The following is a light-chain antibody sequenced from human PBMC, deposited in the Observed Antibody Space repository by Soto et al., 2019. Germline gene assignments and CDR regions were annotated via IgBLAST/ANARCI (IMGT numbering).Light chain of an antibody. CDR2: DAS. Sequence: DIPMTQSPSTLSASVGDRVTITCRASQSISSWLAWYQQKPGKAPKLLIYDASTLESGVPSRFSGSESETEFTLTISSLQPDDFATYYCQQYSSSPGTFGQGTKLEIK. J-gene: IGKJ2*01. CDR3: QQYSSSPGT. CDR1: QSISSW. V-gene: IGKV1-5*01.